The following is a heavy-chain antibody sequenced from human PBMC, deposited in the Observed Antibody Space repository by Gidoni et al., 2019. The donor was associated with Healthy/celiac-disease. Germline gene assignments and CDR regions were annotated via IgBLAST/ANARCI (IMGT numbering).Heavy chain of an antibody. CDR1: GFTFSSYW. D-gene: IGHD6-19*01. Sequence: VQLVESGGGLVQPGGSLRLSCAASGFTFSSYWMSWVRQAPGKGLEGVANIKQDGSEKYYVDSVKGRFTISRDNAKNALYLQMNSLRAEDTAVYYCARETAVAGMDVWGQGTTVTVSS. V-gene: IGHV3-7*01. J-gene: IGHJ6*02. CDR2: IKQDGSEK. CDR3: ARETAVAGMDV.